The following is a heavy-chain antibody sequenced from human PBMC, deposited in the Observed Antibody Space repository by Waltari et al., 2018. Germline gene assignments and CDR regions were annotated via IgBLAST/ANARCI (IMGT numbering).Heavy chain of an antibody. CDR1: GGSFSGYY. J-gene: IGHJ4*02. CDR2: INHRGNT. CDR3: ARGRDYDFWSGYYPDYYFDY. Sequence: QVQLQQWGAGLLKPSETLSLTCAVYGGSFSGYYWSWIRQPPGKGLEWIGEINHRGNTNSNPPLEGRVTISVDTSKNQFSLKLSSGTAADTAVYYCARGRDYDFWSGYYPDYYFDYWGQGTLVTVSS. V-gene: IGHV4-34*01. D-gene: IGHD3-3*01.